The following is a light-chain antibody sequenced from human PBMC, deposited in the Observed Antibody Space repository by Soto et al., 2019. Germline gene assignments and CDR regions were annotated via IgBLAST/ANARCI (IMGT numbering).Light chain of an antibody. CDR2: DVS. J-gene: IGLJ1*01. V-gene: IGLV2-11*01. Sequence: QSALTQPRSVSGSPGQSVTISCTGTSSDVGGYNYVSWYQQHPGKAPKLMIYDVSKRPSGVPDRFSGSKSGNTASLTISGLQAEDEADYYCCSYAGSGTPLYVFGTGTKLTVL. CDR3: CSYAGSGTPLYV. CDR1: SSDVGGYNY.